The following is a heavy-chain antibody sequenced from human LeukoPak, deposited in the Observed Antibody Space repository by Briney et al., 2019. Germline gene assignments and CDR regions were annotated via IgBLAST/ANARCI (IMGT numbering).Heavy chain of an antibody. Sequence: GASVKVSCKASGYTFTGYYMHWVRQAPGQGLEWMGWTNPNSGGTNYAQKFQGRVTMTRDTSISTAYMELSRLRSDDTAVYYCARDRVLWFGEFDFDYWGQGTLVTVSA. V-gene: IGHV1-2*02. CDR2: TNPNSGGT. D-gene: IGHD3-10*01. CDR1: GYTFTGYY. J-gene: IGHJ4*02. CDR3: ARDRVLWFGEFDFDY.